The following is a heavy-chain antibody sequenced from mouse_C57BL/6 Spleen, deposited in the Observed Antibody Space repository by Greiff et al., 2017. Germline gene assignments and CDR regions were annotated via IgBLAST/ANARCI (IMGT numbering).Heavy chain of an antibody. Sequence: VKLQQPGAELVKPGASVKLSCKASGYTFTSYWMHWVKQRPGQGLEWIGMIHPNSGSTNYNEKFKSKATLTVDKSSSTAYMQLSSLTSEDSAVYYCARGAYYSNYGPFAYWGQGTLVTVSA. D-gene: IGHD2-5*01. CDR3: ARGAYYSNYGPFAY. J-gene: IGHJ3*01. CDR1: GYTFTSYW. CDR2: IHPNSGST. V-gene: IGHV1-64*01.